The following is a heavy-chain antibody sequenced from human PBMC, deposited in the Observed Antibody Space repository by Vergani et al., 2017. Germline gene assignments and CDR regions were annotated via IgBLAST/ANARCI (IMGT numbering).Heavy chain of an antibody. V-gene: IGHV3-23*01. J-gene: IGHJ4*02. D-gene: IGHD1-26*01. CDR2: LTGGGGST. CDR1: GFTFSTYA. CDR3: VKDGGSYEKFFDT. Sequence: EVQLLESGGSLKQPGGSVRLSCAASGFTFSTYAMHWVRQAPGKGLEWVSALTGGGGSTYYADSFKGRFIISRDNSRDTLYLQMNSLRPEDTATYYCVKDGGSYEKFFDTWGQGTLVTVSS.